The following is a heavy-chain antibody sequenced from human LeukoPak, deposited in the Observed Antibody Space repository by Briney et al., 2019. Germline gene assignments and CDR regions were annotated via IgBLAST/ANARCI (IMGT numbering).Heavy chain of an antibody. CDR3: ARGVGYCSGGSCYSADFGY. Sequence: SETLSLTCAAYGGSFSGYYWSWIRQPPGKCLEWIGEINHSGSTNYNSSLKSRVTISVDTSKNQFFLKLSSVTAADTAVYYCARGVGYCSGGSCYSADFGYWGQGTLVTVSS. CDR2: INHSGST. D-gene: IGHD2-15*01. J-gene: IGHJ4*02. CDR1: GGSFSGYY. V-gene: IGHV4-34*01.